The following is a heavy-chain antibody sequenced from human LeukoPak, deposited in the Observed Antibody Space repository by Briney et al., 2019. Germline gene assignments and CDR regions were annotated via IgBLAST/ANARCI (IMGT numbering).Heavy chain of an antibody. CDR3: ANGYFDWLNPSGQDY. Sequence: GGSLRLSCAASGFTFSSYGMSWVRQAPGKGLEWVSAISGSGGSTYYADSVKGRFTISRDNSKNTLYLQMNSLRAEDTAVYYCANGYFDWLNPSGQDYWGQGTLVTVSS. CDR1: GFTFSSYG. D-gene: IGHD3-9*01. CDR2: ISGSGGST. J-gene: IGHJ4*02. V-gene: IGHV3-23*01.